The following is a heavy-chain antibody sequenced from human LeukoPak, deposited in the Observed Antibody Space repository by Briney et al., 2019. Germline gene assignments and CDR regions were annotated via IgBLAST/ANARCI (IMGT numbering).Heavy chain of an antibody. D-gene: IGHD1-26*01. CDR3: ARTLDGGSRLGY. V-gene: IGHV1-69*05. CDR1: GGTFSSYA. Sequence: ASVKVSCKASGGTFSSYAISWVRQAPGQGLEWMGGIIPIFGAANYAQKFQGRVTITTDESTSTAYMELRSLRSDDTAVYYCARTLDGGSRLGYWGQGTLVTVSS. CDR2: IIPIFGAA. J-gene: IGHJ4*02.